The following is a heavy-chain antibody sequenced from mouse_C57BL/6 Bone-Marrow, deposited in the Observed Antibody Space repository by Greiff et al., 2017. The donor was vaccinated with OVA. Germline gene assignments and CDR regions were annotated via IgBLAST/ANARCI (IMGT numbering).Heavy chain of an antibody. CDR2: IHPNSGST. Sequence: QVQLQQPGAELVKPGASVKLSCKASGYTFTSYWMHWVKQRPGQGLEWIGMIHPNSGSTNYNEKFKSKATLTVDKSSSTAYMQLSSLTSEDSAVYYCARRDYYGRWYFDVWGTGTTVTVSS. D-gene: IGHD1-1*01. CDR3: ARRDYYGRWYFDV. CDR1: GYTFTSYW. V-gene: IGHV1-64*01. J-gene: IGHJ1*03.